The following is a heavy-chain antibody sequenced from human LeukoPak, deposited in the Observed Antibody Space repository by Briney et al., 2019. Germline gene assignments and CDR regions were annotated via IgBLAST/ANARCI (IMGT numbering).Heavy chain of an antibody. CDR2: ISAYNGNT. CDR3: ARSVQSLLAVAATTPIDY. D-gene: IGHD6-19*01. Sequence: GASVKVSCKASGYTFTSYGISWVRQAPGQGLEWMGWISAYNGNTNYAQKLQGRVTMTTDTSTSTAYMELRSLRSDGTAVYYCARSVQSLLAVAATTPIDYWGQGTLVTVSS. J-gene: IGHJ4*02. V-gene: IGHV1-18*01. CDR1: GYTFTSYG.